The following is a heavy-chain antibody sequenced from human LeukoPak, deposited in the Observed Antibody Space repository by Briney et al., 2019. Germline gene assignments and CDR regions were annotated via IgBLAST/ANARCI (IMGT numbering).Heavy chain of an antibody. V-gene: IGHV1-46*01. CDR3: ARAVGPRGGNWFDP. Sequence: EASVKVSCKASGYTFTSYFMHWVRQAPGQGLEWMGVVNPSSGSTTYSQKFQGRVTMTRDTSTSTVYMDLSSLRSEDTALYYCARAVGPRGGNWFDPWGQGTLVTVSS. CDR1: GYTFTSYF. J-gene: IGHJ5*02. CDR2: VNPSSGST. D-gene: IGHD1-26*01.